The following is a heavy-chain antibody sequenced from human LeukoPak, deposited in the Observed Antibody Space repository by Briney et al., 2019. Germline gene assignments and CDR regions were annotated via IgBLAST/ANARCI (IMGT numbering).Heavy chain of an antibody. CDR3: ARDYYESSSYSYDTFEI. V-gene: IGHV1-18*01. D-gene: IGHD3-22*01. CDR1: GYGFTNSG. J-gene: IGHJ3*02. Sequence: ALVKVSCKASGYGFTNSGFSWGRQAHGQGHEWVGRISNYKGSTHYAQRFQDSVTMAAQTSTSSVYMELRSLRSDDTAVYYCARDYYESSSYSYDTFEIWGQGTMVTVSS. CDR2: ISNYKGST.